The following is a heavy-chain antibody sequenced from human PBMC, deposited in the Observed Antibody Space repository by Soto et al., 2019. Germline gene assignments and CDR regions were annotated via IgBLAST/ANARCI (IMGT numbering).Heavy chain of an antibody. J-gene: IGHJ6*02. CDR1: GYSFTSYW. Sequence: GESLKISCKGSGYSFTSYWIHWVRQMPGKGLEWMGIIYPGDSDTRYSPSFQGQVTISADKSIDTAYLQWRSLKAPDTAVYYCARHHGSPGSYFGLDVWGQGTTVTVSS. CDR2: IYPGDSDT. D-gene: IGHD6-13*01. V-gene: IGHV5-51*01. CDR3: ARHHGSPGSYFGLDV.